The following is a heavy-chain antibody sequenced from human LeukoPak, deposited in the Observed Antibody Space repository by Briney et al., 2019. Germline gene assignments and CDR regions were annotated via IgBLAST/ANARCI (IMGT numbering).Heavy chain of an antibody. Sequence: SETLSLTSTVSAGSISSSSYYCGWIRQPPGKGLEWIGSIYYSGSTYYNPSLKSRVTISVDTSKNQFSLKLSSVPAADTAVYYCARLIAVLRYFDWFPGGRDVWGQGTTVSVSS. CDR1: AGSISSSSYY. J-gene: IGHJ6*02. CDR2: IYYSGST. V-gene: IGHV4-39*01. D-gene: IGHD3-9*01. CDR3: ARLIAVLRYFDWFPGGRDV.